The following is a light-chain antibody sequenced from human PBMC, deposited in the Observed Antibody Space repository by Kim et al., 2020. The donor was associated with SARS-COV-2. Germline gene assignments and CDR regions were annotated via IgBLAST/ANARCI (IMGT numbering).Light chain of an antibody. Sequence: SPGERAAPSCRATPGVSRRNLAWYQPNPVPAPGPPLQRASSGATGIPDRFSGSGSGIDFTLTISRLDPKDFGVYYCQQYGDSPWTFGQGTKVDIK. CDR3: QQYGDSPWT. V-gene: IGKV3-20*01. CDR2: RAS. CDR1: PGVSRRN. J-gene: IGKJ1*01.